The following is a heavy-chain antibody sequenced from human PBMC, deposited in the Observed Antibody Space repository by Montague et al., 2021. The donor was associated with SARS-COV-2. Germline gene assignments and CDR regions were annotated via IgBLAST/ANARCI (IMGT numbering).Heavy chain of an antibody. CDR1: GGSFSTYS. CDR2: IHHGGST. J-gene: IGHJ6*03. V-gene: IGHV4-34*01. D-gene: IGHD3-10*01. CDR3: ARLGDGVVPSPILGVGPYYSYYYMDV. Sequence: SDTLSLTCAVHGGSFSTYSWKWIRQHPGKGLEWIGEIHHGGSTNYNPSLKSRVTISADTSKNQFSLKLTSVAAADTAVYYCARLGDGVVPSPILGVGPYYSYYYMDVWGKGTTVTVSS.